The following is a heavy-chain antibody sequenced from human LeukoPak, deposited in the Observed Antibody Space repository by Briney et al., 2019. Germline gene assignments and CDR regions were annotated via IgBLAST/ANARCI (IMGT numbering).Heavy chain of an antibody. CDR2: IIPIFGTA. J-gene: IGHJ4*02. D-gene: IGHD3-22*01. V-gene: IGHV1-69*05. CDR3: AREFSRRTYYYDSSGYLGY. CDR1: GGTFSSYA. Sequence: SVKVSCKASGGTFSSYATSWVRQAPGQGLEWMGRIIPIFGTANYAQKFQGRLTTTTDESTSTAYMELSSLRSEDTAVYYCAREFSRRTYYYDSSGYLGYWGQGTLGTVSS.